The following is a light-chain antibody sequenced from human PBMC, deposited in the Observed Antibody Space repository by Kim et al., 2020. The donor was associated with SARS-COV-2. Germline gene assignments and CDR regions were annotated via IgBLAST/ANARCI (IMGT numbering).Light chain of an antibody. CDR1: GSTVGVFKS. Sequence: PGQSATSSCTGFGSTVGVFKSGSWSQQHPGKAPKLMIYEVYKRPSGVPDRFSGSRSGNTASLTVSGLQDEDEAEYYCSAYAGSVKVFGTGTKVTVL. CDR2: EVY. CDR3: SAYAGSVKV. J-gene: IGLJ1*01. V-gene: IGLV2-8*01.